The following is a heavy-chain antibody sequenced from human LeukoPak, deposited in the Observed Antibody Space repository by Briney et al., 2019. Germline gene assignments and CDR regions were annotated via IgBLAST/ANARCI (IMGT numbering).Heavy chain of an antibody. CDR2: IIPILGIA. D-gene: IGHD5-18*01. CDR3: ARGDTAMAPFDY. V-gene: IGHV1-69*04. J-gene: IGHJ4*02. CDR1: GGTFSSYA. Sequence: SVKVSCKASGGTFSSYAISWVRQAPGQGLEWMGRIIPILGIANYAQKFQGRVTITADKSTSTACMELSSLRSEDTAVYYCARGDTAMAPFDYWGQGTLVTVSS.